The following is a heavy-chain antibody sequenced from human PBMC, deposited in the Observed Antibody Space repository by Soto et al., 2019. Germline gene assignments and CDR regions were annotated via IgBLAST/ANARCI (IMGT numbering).Heavy chain of an antibody. D-gene: IGHD6-13*01. V-gene: IGHV1-69*12. J-gene: IGHJ6*02. CDR2: IIPIFGTA. CDR3: ARPGIAAAGTYYGMDV. CDR1: GGTFSSYA. Sequence: QVQLVQSGAEVKKPGSSVKVSCKASGGTFSSYAISWVRQAPGQGLEWMGGIIPIFGTANYAQKFQGRVTITADESTSTAYKELSSLRSEDTAVYYCARPGIAAAGTYYGMDVWGQGTTVTVSS.